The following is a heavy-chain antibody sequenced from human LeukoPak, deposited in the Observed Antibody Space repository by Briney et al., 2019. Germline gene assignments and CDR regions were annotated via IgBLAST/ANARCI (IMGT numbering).Heavy chain of an antibody. CDR2: ISSNGRST. Sequence: AGGSLRLSCAASGFTFSRYTMHWVRQAPGKRLEYFSAISSNGRSTYYADSVKGRFTFSRDNSKNTLYLQMGSLRIEDTAVYYCARELDGSGSFDYWGQGTLVTVSS. J-gene: IGHJ4*02. D-gene: IGHD3-10*01. V-gene: IGHV3-64*02. CDR3: ARELDGSGSFDY. CDR1: GFTFSRYT.